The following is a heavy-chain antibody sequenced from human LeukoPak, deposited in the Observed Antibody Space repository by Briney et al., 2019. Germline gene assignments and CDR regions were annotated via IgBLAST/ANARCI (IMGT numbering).Heavy chain of an antibody. J-gene: IGHJ4*02. V-gene: IGHV1-8*02. CDR3: ARDGRFAAYEPDY. D-gene: IGHD1-26*01. CDR1: GYSFSTYD. Sequence: ASVKVSCKASGYSFSTYDINWVRQATGKGLEWMGWMNPKSGNTGYAQKFQGRVTMTTDTSTSTAHMELRSLRYDDTAVYYCARDGRFAAYEPDYWGQGTLVTVSS. CDR2: MNPKSGNT.